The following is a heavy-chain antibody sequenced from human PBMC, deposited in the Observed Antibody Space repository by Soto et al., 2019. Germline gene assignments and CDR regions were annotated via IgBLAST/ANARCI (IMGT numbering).Heavy chain of an antibody. V-gene: IGHV4-4*02. Sequence: PSETLSLTCAVSGGSISSSNWWSWVRQPPGKGLEWIGEIYHSGSTNYNPSLKSRVTISVDTSKNQFSLELSSVTAADTAVYYCAREGGYGDRFDYWGQGTRGTVS. CDR2: IYHSGST. CDR3: AREGGYGDRFDY. CDR1: GGSISSSNW. J-gene: IGHJ4*02. D-gene: IGHD4-17*01.